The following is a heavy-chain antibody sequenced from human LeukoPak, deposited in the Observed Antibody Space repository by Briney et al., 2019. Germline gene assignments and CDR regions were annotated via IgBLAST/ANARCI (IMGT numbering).Heavy chain of an antibody. CDR3: ARVGLELRPHVPEYYFDY. Sequence: SETLSLTCTVSGGSISSYYWSWIRQPPGKGLEWIGYIYYSGSTNYNPSLKSRVTISVDTSKNQFSLKLSYVTAADTAVYYCARVGLELRPHVPEYYFDYWGQGTLVTVSS. D-gene: IGHD1-7*01. CDR1: GGSISSYY. J-gene: IGHJ4*02. V-gene: IGHV4-59*01. CDR2: IYYSGST.